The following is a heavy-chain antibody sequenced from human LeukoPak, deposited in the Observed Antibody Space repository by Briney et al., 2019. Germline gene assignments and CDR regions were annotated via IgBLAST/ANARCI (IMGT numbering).Heavy chain of an antibody. Sequence: GVSVKVSCKASGYTFTSYDINWVRQATGQGLEWMGWMNPNSGNTGYAQKFQGRVTITRNTSISTAYMELSSLRSEDTAVYYCARARDGNNSYDAFDIWGQGTMATVSS. D-gene: IGHD5-24*01. J-gene: IGHJ3*02. CDR2: MNPNSGNT. V-gene: IGHV1-8*03. CDR1: GYTFTSYD. CDR3: ARARDGNNSYDAFDI.